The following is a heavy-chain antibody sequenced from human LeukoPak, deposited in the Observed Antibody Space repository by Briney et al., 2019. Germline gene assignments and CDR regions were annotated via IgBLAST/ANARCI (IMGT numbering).Heavy chain of an antibody. Sequence: PSETLSLTCAVYGGSFSGYYWSWIRQPPGKGLEWIGYIYYSGSTYYNPSLKSRVTISVDTSKNQFSLKLSSVTAADTAVYYCARGRLGEPKGFDYWGQGTLVTVSS. V-gene: IGHV4-30-4*08. CDR2: IYYSGST. D-gene: IGHD4-11*01. CDR1: GGSFSGYY. J-gene: IGHJ4*02. CDR3: ARGRLGEPKGFDY.